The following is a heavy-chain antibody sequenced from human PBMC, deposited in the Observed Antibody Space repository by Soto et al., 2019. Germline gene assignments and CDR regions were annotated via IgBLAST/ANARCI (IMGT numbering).Heavy chain of an antibody. V-gene: IGHV1-18*01. CDR1: GFSSTTYA. D-gene: IGHD6-13*01. Sequence: ASVKVSCKASGFSSTTYAFSWVRRAPGQGLEWMGLISADSGEPRYAQKFQGRVAMTTDTSTRTAYMELRGLTSDDTAVYYCGVSAGLDFWVQGTRVTVSS. J-gene: IGHJ4*02. CDR3: GVSAGLDF. CDR2: ISADSGEP.